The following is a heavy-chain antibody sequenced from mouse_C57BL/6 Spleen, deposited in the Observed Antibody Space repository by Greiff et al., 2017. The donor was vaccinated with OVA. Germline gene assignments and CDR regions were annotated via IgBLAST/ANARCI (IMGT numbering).Heavy chain of an antibody. D-gene: IGHD1-1*01. CDR3: VRDHYGSSYDAMDY. CDR1: GFTFNTYA. Sequence: EVKVVESGGGLVQPKGSLKLSCAASGFTFNTYAMHWVRQAPGTGLEWVARIRSKSSNYATYYADSVKDRFTISRDDSQSMLYLQMNNLKTEDTAMYYCVRDHYGSSYDAMDYWGQGTSVTVSS. CDR2: IRSKSSNYAT. J-gene: IGHJ4*01. V-gene: IGHV10-3*01.